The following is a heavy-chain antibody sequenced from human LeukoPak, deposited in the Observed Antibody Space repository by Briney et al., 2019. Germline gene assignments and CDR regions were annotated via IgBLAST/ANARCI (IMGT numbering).Heavy chain of an antibody. V-gene: IGHV3-49*04. CDR2: IRSKAYGGTT. Sequence: GGSLRLSCTASGFTFGDYAMSWVRQAPGKGLEWVGFIRSKAYGGTTEYAASVKGRFTISRDDSKSIAYLQMNSPKTEDTAVYYCTREHYGSGSYYPPLDYWGQGTLVTVSS. CDR3: TREHYGSGSYYPPLDY. CDR1: GFTFGDYA. D-gene: IGHD3-10*01. J-gene: IGHJ4*02.